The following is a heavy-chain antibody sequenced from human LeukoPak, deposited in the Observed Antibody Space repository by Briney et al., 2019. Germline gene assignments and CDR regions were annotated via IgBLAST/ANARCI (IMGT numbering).Heavy chain of an antibody. CDR1: GFTFSTYA. Sequence: GGSLRLSCAASGFTFSTYAMTWVRQAPGKGLEGVSAISGSGGSTYYADSVKGRFTISRDNSKNTLYLQMNSLRAEDTAVYYCAKGALGSSWYGPVDYWGQGTLVVTVSS. V-gene: IGHV3-23*01. J-gene: IGHJ4*02. CDR3: AKGALGSSWYGPVDY. D-gene: IGHD6-13*01. CDR2: ISGSGGST.